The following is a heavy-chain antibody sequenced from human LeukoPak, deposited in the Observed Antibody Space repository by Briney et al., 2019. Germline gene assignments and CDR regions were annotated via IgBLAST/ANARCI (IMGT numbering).Heavy chain of an antibody. CDR1: GYTFTGYY. V-gene: IGHV1-2*06. Sequence: ASVKVSCKASGYTFTGYYMHWVRQAPGQGLEWMGRINPNSGGTNYAQKFLGRVTMTRDTSISTAYMELSRLRSDDTAVYYCARSGVMGSFGDYWGQGTLVTVSS. CDR2: INPNSGGT. D-gene: IGHD1-26*01. CDR3: ARSGVMGSFGDY. J-gene: IGHJ4*02.